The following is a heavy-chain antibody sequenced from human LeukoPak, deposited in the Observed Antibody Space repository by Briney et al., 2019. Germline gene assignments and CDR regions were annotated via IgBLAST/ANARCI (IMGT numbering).Heavy chain of an antibody. J-gene: IGHJ4*02. CDR3: ARSNNGGWGYCDY. V-gene: IGHV3-33*08. CDR1: GFTFSSYS. D-gene: IGHD3-16*01. Sequence: GGSLRLSCAASGFTFSSYSMNWVCQAPGKGLEWVAVIWYDGSNKYYADSVKGRFTISRDNSKNTLYVQMSSLRAEDTAVYYCARSNNGGWGYCDYWGQGSLVTVSS. CDR2: IWYDGSNK.